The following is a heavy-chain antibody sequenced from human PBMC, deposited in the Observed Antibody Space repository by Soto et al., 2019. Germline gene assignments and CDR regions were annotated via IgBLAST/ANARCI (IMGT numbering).Heavy chain of an antibody. CDR3: GRRPSGWYLFD. CDR2: IYWNDDR. D-gene: IGHD6-19*01. V-gene: IGHV2-5*01. CDR1: GFSLTIREKY. Sequence: PTHTRTPLFSFSGFSLTIREKYIGWIRQPTGKVLEWLALIYWNDDRRYSPSLKARLTITKDTSKNQVVLTMTNMDPVDTALYCCGRRPSGWYLFD. J-gene: IGHJ4*01.